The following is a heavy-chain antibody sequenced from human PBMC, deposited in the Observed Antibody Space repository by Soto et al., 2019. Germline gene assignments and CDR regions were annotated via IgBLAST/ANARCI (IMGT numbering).Heavy chain of an antibody. CDR1: GYDFSDYS. J-gene: IGHJ4*02. CDR3: ARGKRSYVSYGEY. V-gene: IGHV1-18*01. Sequence: QVQLVQSGAEVKKPGASVKVACKTSGYDFSDYSINWVRQAPGQGLEWMGWITLYNDYPRYADNFQDRVTITADSSTNTVYMELRTLRSEDTAVYYCARGKRSYVSYGEYWGQGTLVTVSS. D-gene: IGHD1-26*01. CDR2: ITLYNDYP.